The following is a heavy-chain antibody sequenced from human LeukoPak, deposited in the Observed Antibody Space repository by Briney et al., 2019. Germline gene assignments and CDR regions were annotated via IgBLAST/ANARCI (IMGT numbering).Heavy chain of an antibody. CDR1: GGSFSGYY. CDR2: INHSGST. CDR3: ARGNMWDYRRYYYYMDV. J-gene: IGHJ6*03. V-gene: IGHV4-34*01. D-gene: IGHD4-11*01. Sequence: SETLSLTCAVYGGSFSGYYWSWIRQPPGKGLEWIGEINHSGSTNYNPSLKSRVTISVDTSKNQFSLKLNSVTAADTAIYYCARGNMWDYRRYYYYMDVWGKGTTVTGSS.